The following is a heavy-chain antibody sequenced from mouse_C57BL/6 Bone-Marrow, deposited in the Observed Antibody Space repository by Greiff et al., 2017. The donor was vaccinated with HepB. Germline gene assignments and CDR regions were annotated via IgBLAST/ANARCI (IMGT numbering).Heavy chain of an antibody. CDR1: GFTFSSYG. CDR3: ARPSITTVVAHWYFDV. Sequence: DVKLVESGGDIVKPGGSLKLSCAASGFTFSSYGMSWVRQTPDKRLEWVATISSGGSYTYYPDSVKGRFTISRDNAKNTLYLQMSSLKSEDTAMYYCARPSITTVVAHWYFDVWGTGTTVTVSS. J-gene: IGHJ1*03. D-gene: IGHD1-1*01. CDR2: ISSGGSYT. V-gene: IGHV5-6*02.